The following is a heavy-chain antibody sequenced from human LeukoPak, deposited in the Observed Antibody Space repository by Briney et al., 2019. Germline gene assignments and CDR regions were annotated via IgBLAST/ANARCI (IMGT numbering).Heavy chain of an antibody. V-gene: IGHV4-59*01. CDR1: GGSISSYY. CDR2: IYYSGST. CDR3: ARDDGVARLDP. Sequence: SETLSLTCTVSGGSISSYYWSWIRQPPGKGLEWIGYIYYSGSTNYNPSLKSRVTISVDTSKNQFSLKLSSVAAADTAVYYCARDDGVARLDPWGQGTLVTVSS. J-gene: IGHJ5*02. D-gene: IGHD2-15*01.